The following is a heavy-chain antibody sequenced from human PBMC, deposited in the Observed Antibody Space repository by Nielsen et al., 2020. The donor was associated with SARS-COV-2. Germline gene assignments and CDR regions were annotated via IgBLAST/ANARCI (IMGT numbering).Heavy chain of an antibody. CDR1: GFTFSSYY. V-gene: IGHV3-74*01. CDR3: ARLRDDGYYFDTGPYDY. D-gene: IGHD2/OR15-2a*01. J-gene: IGHJ4*02. Sequence: GGSLRLSCAGSGFTFSSYYMNWVRQAPGKGLMWVSRINTDGSKSAYADSVKGRFTISRDNAKNTVYLQMNSLKAEDTAVYYCARLRDDGYYFDTGPYDYWGQGSPVTVSS. CDR2: INTDGSKS.